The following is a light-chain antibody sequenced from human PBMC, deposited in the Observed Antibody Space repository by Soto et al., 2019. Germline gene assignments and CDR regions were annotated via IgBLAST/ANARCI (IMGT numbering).Light chain of an antibody. CDR2: AAS. CDR1: QNINTY. Sequence: DIQMTQSPSSLSASVGARVTITCRASQNINTYLNWYQQKPGKAPKLLIYAASSLQSGVPSRFSGSGSGTDFTLTIRSLQPEDLATYSCQQGYSTPYTFGQGTKLEIK. V-gene: IGKV1-39*01. CDR3: QQGYSTPYT. J-gene: IGKJ2*01.